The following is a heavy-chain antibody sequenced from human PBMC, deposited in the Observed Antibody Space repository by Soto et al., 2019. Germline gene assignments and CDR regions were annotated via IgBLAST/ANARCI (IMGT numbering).Heavy chain of an antibody. CDR1: GYSFLNFW. V-gene: IGHV5-51*01. D-gene: IGHD5-18*01. J-gene: IGHJ4*02. CDR2: IYPGDSET. CDR3: AGHPSPPYSFTYGDF. Sequence: GESLKTSCKASGYSFLNFWIGWLRQVPGKGPGWRGLIYPGDSETRYSPSFHGQATISDDKPRTTAYPQWSSLKASDSEIYYCAGHPSPPYSFTYGDFWGQGTRVTVSS.